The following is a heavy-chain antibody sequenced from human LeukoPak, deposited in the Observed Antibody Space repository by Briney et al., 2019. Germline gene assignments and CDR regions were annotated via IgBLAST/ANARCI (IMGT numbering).Heavy chain of an antibody. CDR1: GFMFSNYA. J-gene: IGHJ4*02. D-gene: IGHD3-10*01. Sequence: PGGSLRLSCAASGFMFSNYAMHWVRQAPGKGLEYVSAISSNGGRTYYANSVKGRFTISRDNSKNTLFLQMGSLRAEDMAVYYCAREPTTYGSGSSFDYWGQGTLVTVSS. CDR3: AREPTTYGSGSSFDY. V-gene: IGHV3-64*01. CDR2: ISSNGGRT.